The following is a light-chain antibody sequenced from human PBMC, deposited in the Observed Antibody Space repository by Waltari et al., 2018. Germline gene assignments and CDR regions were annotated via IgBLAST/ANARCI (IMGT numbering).Light chain of an antibody. CDR2: VAS. CDR1: QSVGRF. Sequence: EIVLAQSPATLSFSPGERATLSCRASQSVGRFLAWYQRKPGQAPRLLIYVASDRATGTPARFSGSGSGTDFTLTISSLEPEDFAVYYCQHRGNWPLLAFGQGTRLEIK. CDR3: QHRGNWPLLA. J-gene: IGKJ5*01. V-gene: IGKV3-11*01.